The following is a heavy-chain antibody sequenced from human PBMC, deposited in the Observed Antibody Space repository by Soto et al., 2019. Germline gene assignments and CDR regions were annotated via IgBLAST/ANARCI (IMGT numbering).Heavy chain of an antibody. CDR1: GFTFAGYA. J-gene: IGHJ6*02. CDR3: GKDIDPGGMDV. CDR2: LDWNRGGI. D-gene: IGHD1-1*01. Sequence: EVQLAESGGGLVQPGRSLRLSCAAPGFTFAGYAMHWIRQPPGKGLEWVSGLDWNRGGIDYADSVKGRFTIYRDNDKYSLILQMISVGVEDTDLYYCGKDIDPGGMDVWGQGTTVTVSS. V-gene: IGHV3-9*01.